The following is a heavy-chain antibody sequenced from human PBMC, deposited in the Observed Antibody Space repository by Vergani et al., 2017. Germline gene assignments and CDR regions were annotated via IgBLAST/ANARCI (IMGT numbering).Heavy chain of an antibody. CDR3: ARRDSSSPGIDY. CDR1: GFTFSTYD. D-gene: IGHD6-6*01. V-gene: IGHV3-13*01. J-gene: IGHJ4*02. CDR2: IGTAGDT. Sequence: EVQLVESGGGLVQPGGSLRLSCAASGFTFSTYDMHWVRQATGKGLEWVSAIGTAGDTYYPGSLKGRFTISRENAKNSLYLQMNGLRAGDTAVYYCARRDSSSPGIDYWGQGSLVTVSS.